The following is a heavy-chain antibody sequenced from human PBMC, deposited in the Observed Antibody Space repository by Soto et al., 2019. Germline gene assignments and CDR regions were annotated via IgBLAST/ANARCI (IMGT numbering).Heavy chain of an antibody. CDR2: IWFDGSER. CDR1: GNIFSGYG. V-gene: IGHV3-33*01. Sequence: VHLVQSGGGVVQPGRSLRLSCAAPGNIFSGYGMHWVRQAPGKGLEWVAVIWFDGSERYYADSAKGRFTISRDNSESTLYLQMDSLRAEDTAVYYCARDGVGATAFFGFLDYWGQGTLVSVSS. D-gene: IGHD1-26*01. J-gene: IGHJ4*02. CDR3: ARDGVGATAFFGFLDY.